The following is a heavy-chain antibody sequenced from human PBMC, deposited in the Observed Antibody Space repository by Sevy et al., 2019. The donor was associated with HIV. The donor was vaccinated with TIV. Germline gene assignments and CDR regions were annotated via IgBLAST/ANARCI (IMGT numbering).Heavy chain of an antibody. CDR1: GFAFTYAW. V-gene: IGHV3-15*01. Sequence: GGSLRLSCAASGFAFTYAWMSWVRQAPGKGLEWVGLSKSKIDGGTTDYAAPVKGRFTISRDDSKNTLYLQMNSLKTEDTAVYYCTTVSGYYDRSSGTFDIWGQGTMVTVSS. CDR2: SKSKIDGGTT. J-gene: IGHJ3*02. D-gene: IGHD3-22*01. CDR3: TTVSGYYDRSSGTFDI.